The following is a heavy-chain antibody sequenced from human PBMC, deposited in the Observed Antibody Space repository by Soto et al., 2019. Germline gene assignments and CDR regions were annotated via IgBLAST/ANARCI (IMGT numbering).Heavy chain of an antibody. Sequence: GGSLRLSCAASGFTFDDYGMSWVRQVPGKGLEWVAGINWNGRTRNYADSVKGRFTISRDTAKNSLYLQMNSLRAEDTALYFCARASPRGRYFDWLIFHLGHWGQGTLVTVSS. J-gene: IGHJ4*02. CDR2: INWNGRTR. CDR1: GFTFDDYG. CDR3: ARASPRGRYFDWLIFHLGH. V-gene: IGHV3-20*04. D-gene: IGHD3-9*01.